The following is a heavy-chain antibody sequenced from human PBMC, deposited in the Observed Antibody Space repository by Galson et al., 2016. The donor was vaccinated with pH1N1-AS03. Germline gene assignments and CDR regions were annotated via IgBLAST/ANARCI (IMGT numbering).Heavy chain of an antibody. D-gene: IGHD4-23*01. CDR3: AKVSWGGNSMG. CDR2: INGGNCET. V-gene: IGHV3-23*01. Sequence: SLRLSCAASGVIFSSADMSWVRQAPGKGFQWVSGINGGNCETYYADSVKGRFTITKDNSRNTLILQMNSLAAEDTAVYYCAKVSWGGNSMGWGQGTLVIVSS. J-gene: IGHJ4*02. CDR1: GVIFSSAD.